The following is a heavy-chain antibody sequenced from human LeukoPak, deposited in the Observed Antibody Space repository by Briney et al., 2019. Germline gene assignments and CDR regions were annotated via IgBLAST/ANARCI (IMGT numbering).Heavy chain of an antibody. V-gene: IGHV4-30-2*01. CDR3: ARGVVGYYFDY. J-gene: IGHJ4*02. CDR2: IYHSGST. Sequence: SETLSLTCAVSGGPISSGGYSWSWIRQPPGKGLEWIGYIYHSGSTYYNPSLKSRVTISVDRSKNQFSLKLSSVTAADTAVYYCARGVVGYYFDYWGQGTLVTVSS. D-gene: IGHD2-15*01. CDR1: GGPISSGGYS.